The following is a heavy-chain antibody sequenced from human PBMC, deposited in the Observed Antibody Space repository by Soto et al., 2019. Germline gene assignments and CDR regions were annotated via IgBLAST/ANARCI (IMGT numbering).Heavy chain of an antibody. CDR1: GYSFTSYW. V-gene: IGHV5-10-1*01. J-gene: IGHJ6*02. Sequence: PGESLKISCKGSGYSFTSYWISWVRQMPGKGLEWMGSIDPSDSYTNYSPSFQGHVTISADKSISTAYLQWSSLKASDTAMYYCARHEITMVRGVILYYYGMDVWGQGTTVTVSS. CDR2: IDPSDSYT. CDR3: ARHEITMVRGVILYYYGMDV. D-gene: IGHD3-10*01.